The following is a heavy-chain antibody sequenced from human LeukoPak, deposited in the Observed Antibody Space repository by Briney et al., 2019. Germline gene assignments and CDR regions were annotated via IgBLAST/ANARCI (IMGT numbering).Heavy chain of an antibody. V-gene: IGHV3-30-3*01. D-gene: IGHD2-2*02. J-gene: IGHJ4*02. CDR1: GFTFSSYA. Sequence: PGGSLRLSCAASGFTFSSYAMHWVRQAPGKGLEWVAVISYDGSNKYYADSVKGRFTISRDNSKNTLYLQMDSLRAEDTAVYYCARGVPPGVINWSLDFWGQGALVTVSS. CDR2: ISYDGSNK. CDR3: ARGVPPGVINWSLDF.